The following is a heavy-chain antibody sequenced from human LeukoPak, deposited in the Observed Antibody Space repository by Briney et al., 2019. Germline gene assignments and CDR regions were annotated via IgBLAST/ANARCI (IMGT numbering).Heavy chain of an antibody. CDR1: GDSVSSNSAA. J-gene: IGHJ4*02. Sequence: SQTLSLTCAISGDSVSSNSAAWNWIRQSPSRGLEWLGRTYYRSKWYNDYAVSVKSRITINPDTSKNQFSLQLNSVTPEDTAVYYCARGRGYDRTGYVYYFDFWGQGTLVTVSS. CDR2: TYYRSKWYN. V-gene: IGHV6-1*01. D-gene: IGHD3-22*01. CDR3: ARGRGYDRTGYVYYFDF.